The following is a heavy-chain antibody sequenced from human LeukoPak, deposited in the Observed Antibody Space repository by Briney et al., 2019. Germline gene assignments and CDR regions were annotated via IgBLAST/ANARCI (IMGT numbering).Heavy chain of an antibody. Sequence: PGGSLGLSCAASGFTFSSYAMSWVRQAPGKGLEWVSAISGSGGSTYYADSVKGRFTISRDNSKNTLYLQMNGLRAEDTAVYYCAKDLGPYCGGDCPGEFDYWGQGTLVTVSS. CDR2: ISGSGGST. D-gene: IGHD2-21*01. V-gene: IGHV3-23*01. CDR1: GFTFSSYA. J-gene: IGHJ4*02. CDR3: AKDLGPYCGGDCPGEFDY.